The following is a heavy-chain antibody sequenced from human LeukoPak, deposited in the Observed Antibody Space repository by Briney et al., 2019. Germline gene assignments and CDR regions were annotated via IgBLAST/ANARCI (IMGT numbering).Heavy chain of an antibody. J-gene: IGHJ3*02. V-gene: IGHV4-59*08. CDR3: ARRPTPFYGDYKVVAFDI. CDR1: GGSISSYY. Sequence: SETLSLTCTVSGGSISSYYWSWIRQPPGKGLEWIGYIYYSGSTNYNPSLKSRVTISVDTSKNQFSLNLSSVTAADTAVCYCARRPTPFYGDYKVVAFDIWGQGTMVTVSS. D-gene: IGHD4-17*01. CDR2: IYYSGST.